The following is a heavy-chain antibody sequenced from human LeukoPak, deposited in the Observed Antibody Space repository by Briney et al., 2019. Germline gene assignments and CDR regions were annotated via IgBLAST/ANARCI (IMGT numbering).Heavy chain of an antibody. D-gene: IGHD3-3*01. V-gene: IGHV1-2*02. CDR2: INPNSGGT. CDR1: GYTFTGYY. J-gene: IGHJ4*02. CDR3: ARGLRFLEWPLST. Sequence: ASVKVSCKASGYTFTGYYMHWVRQAPGQGLEWMGWINPNSGGTNYAQKFQGRVTMTRDTSISTAYMELSRLRSDDTAVHYCARGLRFLEWPLSTWGQGTLVTVSS.